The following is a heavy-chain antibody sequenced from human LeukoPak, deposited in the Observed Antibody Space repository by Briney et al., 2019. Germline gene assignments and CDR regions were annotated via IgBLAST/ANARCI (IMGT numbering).Heavy chain of an antibody. CDR3: AKDLAPLDIVGTLGY. CDR2: ISYDGSNK. J-gene: IGHJ4*02. D-gene: IGHD5-12*01. V-gene: IGHV3-30*18. Sequence: GGSLRLSCAASGFTFSSYGMHWVRQAPGKGLEWVAVISYDGSNKYYADSVKGRFTISRDNSKNTLYLQMNSLRAEDRAVYCCAKDLAPLDIVGTLGYWGQGTLVTVSS. CDR1: GFTFSSYG.